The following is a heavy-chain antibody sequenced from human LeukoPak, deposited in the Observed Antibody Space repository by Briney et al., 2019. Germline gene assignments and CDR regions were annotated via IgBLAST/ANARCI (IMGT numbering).Heavy chain of an antibody. D-gene: IGHD3-9*01. V-gene: IGHV4-34*01. Sequence: SETLSLTCAVYGGSFSGYYWSWIRQPPGKGLEWIGEINHSGSTNYNPSPKSRVTIPVDTSKNEFSLKLSSVTAADTAVYYCARDILTGYYLDYWGQGTLVTVSS. CDR2: INHSGST. CDR3: ARDILTGYYLDY. J-gene: IGHJ4*02. CDR1: GGSFSGYY.